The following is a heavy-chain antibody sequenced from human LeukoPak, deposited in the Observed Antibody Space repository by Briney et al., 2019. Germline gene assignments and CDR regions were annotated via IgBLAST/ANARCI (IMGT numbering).Heavy chain of an antibody. J-gene: IGHJ4*02. CDR1: GFTFSSYS. D-gene: IGHD3-10*01. CDR3: ARDQVESYYGSGSFDY. V-gene: IGHV3-21*01. CDR2: ISSSSSYI. Sequence: PGGSLRLSCAASGFTFSSYSMNWVRQAPGKGLEWVSSISSSSSYIYYADSVKGRFTISRDNAKNSLYLQMNSLRAEDTAVYYCARDQVESYYGSGSFDYWGQGTLVTVSS.